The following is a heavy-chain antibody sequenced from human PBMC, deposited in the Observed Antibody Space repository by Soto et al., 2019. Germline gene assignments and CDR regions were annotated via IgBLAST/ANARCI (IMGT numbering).Heavy chain of an antibody. D-gene: IGHD3-10*01. J-gene: IGHJ6*03. CDR1: GFTFDDYA. V-gene: IGHV3-9*01. CDR3: AKDTRDMVRGVITKYYYYYMDV. CDR2: ISWNSGSI. Sequence: EVQLVESGGGLVQPGRSLRLSCAASGFTFDDYAMHWVRQAPGKGLEWVSGISWNSGSIGYADSVKGRFTISRDNAKNYLYLQMNSLRAEDTDLYYCAKDTRDMVRGVITKYYYYYMDVWGKGTTVTVSS.